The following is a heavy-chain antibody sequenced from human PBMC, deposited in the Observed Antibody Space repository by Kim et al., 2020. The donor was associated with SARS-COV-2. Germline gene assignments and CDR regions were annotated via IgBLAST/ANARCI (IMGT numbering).Heavy chain of an antibody. Sequence: GGSLRLSCVASGFTFDDYAMHWVRQAPGKGLEWVSGISWNSGSIGYADSVKGRFTISRDNAKNSLYLQMNSLRAKDSALYYSAKDYSGWYLGRWFDPRSQGTLVTVSS. CDR2: ISWNSGSI. CDR1: GFTFDDYA. J-gene: IGHJ5*01. V-gene: IGHV3-9*01. CDR3: AKDYSGWYLGRWFDP. D-gene: IGHD6-19*01.